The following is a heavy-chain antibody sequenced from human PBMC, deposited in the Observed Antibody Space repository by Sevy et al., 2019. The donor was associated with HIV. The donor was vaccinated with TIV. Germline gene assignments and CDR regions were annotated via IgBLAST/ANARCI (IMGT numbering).Heavy chain of an antibody. CDR3: AKEGAFWSGYYVDY. J-gene: IGHJ4*02. V-gene: IGHV3-48*03. CDR2: ISDGGAVI. Sequence: GGSLRLSCAASGFNFSSHKMNWIRQAPGKGLEWVAYISDGGAVIHYADSVKGRLTISRDNSTNSLYLQMNSLRADDTAVYYCAKEGAFWSGYYVDYWGQGTLVTVSS. CDR1: GFNFSSHK. D-gene: IGHD3-3*01.